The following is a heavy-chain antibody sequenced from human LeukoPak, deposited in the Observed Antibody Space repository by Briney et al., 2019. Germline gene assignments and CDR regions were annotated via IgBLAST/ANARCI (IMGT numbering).Heavy chain of an antibody. Sequence: ASVKVSCKASGYTLTGYYMHWVRQAPGQGLEWMGWINPNSGGTNYAQKFQGRVTMTSDTSISTAYMELSRLRSDDTALYYCTRGSYYDSSGYSGVRLFDYWGQGTPVTVPS. J-gene: IGHJ4*02. D-gene: IGHD3-22*01. CDR3: TRGSYYDSSGYSGVRLFDY. CDR2: INPNSGGT. CDR1: GYTLTGYY. V-gene: IGHV1-2*02.